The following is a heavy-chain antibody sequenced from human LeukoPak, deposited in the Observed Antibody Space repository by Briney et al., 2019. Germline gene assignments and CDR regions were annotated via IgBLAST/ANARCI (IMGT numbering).Heavy chain of an antibody. V-gene: IGHV3-23*01. CDR3: AKGYYDYIWGSYRSDAFDI. CDR2: ISGSGGLT. Sequence: GGSLRLSCAASGFPFNSYVMTWVRQAPGKGLEWVSVISGSGGLTYHADSVKGRFTVSRDNSKNTLYLQMNSLRAEDTAVYSCAKGYYDYIWGSYRSDAFDIWGQGTMVTVSS. D-gene: IGHD3-16*02. J-gene: IGHJ3*02. CDR1: GFPFNSYV.